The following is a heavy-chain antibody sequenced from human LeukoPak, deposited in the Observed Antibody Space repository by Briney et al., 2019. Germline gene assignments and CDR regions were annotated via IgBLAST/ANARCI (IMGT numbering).Heavy chain of an antibody. CDR2: MNPKSGNT. CDR1: GYTFTSYD. D-gene: IGHD2-15*01. J-gene: IGHJ5*02. CDR3: ARDYGAYCSGGSCYSSNWFEP. Sequence: GASVKVSCKASGYTFTSYDINWVRQATGQGLECMGWMNPKSGNTGYAQKFQGRVTITRNTSISTAYMELSSLRSEDTAVYYCARDYGAYCSGGSCYSSNWFEPWGQGTLVTVSS. V-gene: IGHV1-8*03.